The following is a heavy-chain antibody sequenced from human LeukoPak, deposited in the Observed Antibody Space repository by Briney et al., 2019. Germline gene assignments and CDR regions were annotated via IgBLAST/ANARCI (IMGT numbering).Heavy chain of an antibody. J-gene: IGHJ1*01. CDR2: INHSGSS. Sequence: NPSETLSLTCAVYGGSFSGYYWSWIRQPPGKGLQWIGEINHSGSSNYNPSLKSRVTISVDTSKNQFSLKLSSVTAEDTAVYYCARGEDGDYYFQHWGQGTLVTVSS. CDR1: GGSFSGYY. V-gene: IGHV4-34*01. CDR3: ARGEDGDYYFQH. D-gene: IGHD4-17*01.